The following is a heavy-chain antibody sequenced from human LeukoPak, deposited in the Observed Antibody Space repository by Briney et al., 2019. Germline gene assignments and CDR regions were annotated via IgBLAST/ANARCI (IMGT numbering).Heavy chain of an antibody. CDR2: FTSSANTI. V-gene: IGHV3-48*03. Sequence: GGSLRLSCAASGFTFSSYEMNWVRQAPGKGLEWLSNFTSSANTIYYADSVKGRFTISRDHAKNSLYLQMNSLRDEDTAVYYCARGGIYYYDSSGYYYRDWGQGTLVTVSS. CDR1: GFTFSSYE. D-gene: IGHD3-22*01. J-gene: IGHJ4*02. CDR3: ARGGIYYYDSSGYYYRD.